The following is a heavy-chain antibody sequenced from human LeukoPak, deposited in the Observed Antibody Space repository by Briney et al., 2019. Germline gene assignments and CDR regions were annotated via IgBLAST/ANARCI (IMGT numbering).Heavy chain of an antibody. CDR2: INPSGGST. V-gene: IGHV1-46*01. Sequence: ASVKVSCKAFGYTFISYYMNWVRQAPGQGLEWMGIINPSGGSTSYAQKFQGRVTMTRDTSTSTVYMELSRLRSDDTAVYYCARGYPLSTTAAGTYFQHWGQGTLVTVSS. CDR1: GYTFISYY. CDR3: ARGYPLSTTAAGTYFQH. J-gene: IGHJ1*01. D-gene: IGHD6-13*01.